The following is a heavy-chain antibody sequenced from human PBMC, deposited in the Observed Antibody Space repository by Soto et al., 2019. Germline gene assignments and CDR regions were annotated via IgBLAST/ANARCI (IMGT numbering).Heavy chain of an antibody. D-gene: IGHD3-10*01. J-gene: IGHJ6*02. CDR3: AKDQARYGSGSYAKYYYGMDV. CDR1: GFTFSSYG. Sequence: PGGSLRLSCAASGFTFSSYGMHWVRQAPGKGLEWVAVISYDGSNKYYADSVKGRFTISRDNSKNTLYLQMNSLRAEDTAVYYCAKDQARYGSGSYAKYYYGMDVWGQGT. V-gene: IGHV3-30*18. CDR2: ISYDGSNK.